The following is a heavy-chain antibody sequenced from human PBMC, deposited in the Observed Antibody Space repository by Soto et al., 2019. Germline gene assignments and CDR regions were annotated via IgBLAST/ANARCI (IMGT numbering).Heavy chain of an antibody. J-gene: IGHJ6*02. CDR1: GGSFSGYY. D-gene: IGHD3-3*01. Sequence: SETLSLTCADYGGSFSGYYWSWIRQPPGKGLEWIGEINHSGSTNYNPSLKSRVTISVDTSKNQFSLKLSSVTAADTAVYYCAREPGPFFWSGYSYGMDVWGQGTTVTVSS. CDR3: AREPGPFFWSGYSYGMDV. CDR2: INHSGST. V-gene: IGHV4-34*01.